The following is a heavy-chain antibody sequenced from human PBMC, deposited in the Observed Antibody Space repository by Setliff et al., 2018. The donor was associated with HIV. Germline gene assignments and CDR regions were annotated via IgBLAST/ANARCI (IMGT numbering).Heavy chain of an antibody. J-gene: IGHJ3*02. CDR1: GFTFATSA. Sequence: SVKVSCKASGFTFATSAVQWVRQARGQRLEWIGWIVVGTGNTNYAQKFQERVTITRDMSTSTAYMELSSLRSEDTAVYYCASRFNHGLRDAFDIWGQGTMVTVSS. CDR2: IVVGTGNT. CDR3: ASRFNHGLRDAFDI. D-gene: IGHD3-10*01. V-gene: IGHV1-58*01.